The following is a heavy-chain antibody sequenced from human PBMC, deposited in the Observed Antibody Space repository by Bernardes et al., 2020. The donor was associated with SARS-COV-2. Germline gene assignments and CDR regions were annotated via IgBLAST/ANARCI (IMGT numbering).Heavy chain of an antibody. D-gene: IGHD2-15*01. V-gene: IGHV4-34*01. CDR1: GGSFSGYY. J-gene: IGHJ5*02. CDR2: INHSGST. CDR3: ARCHCSGGSCYRGTKYNWFDP. Sequence: SETLSLTCAVYGGSFSGYYWSWIRQPPGKGLEWIGEINHSGSTNYNPSLKSRVTISVDTSKNQFSLKLSSVTAADTAVYYCARCHCSGGSCYRGTKYNWFDPWGQGTLVTVSS.